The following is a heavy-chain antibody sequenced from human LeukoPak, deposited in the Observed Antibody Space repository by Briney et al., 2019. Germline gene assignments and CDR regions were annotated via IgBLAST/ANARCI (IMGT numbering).Heavy chain of an antibody. CDR3: ARDPTTVVTLPYYFDF. D-gene: IGHD3-22*01. Sequence: SETLSLTCTVSGGSISSYYWSWIRQPPGKGLEWIGYIYYSGSTNYNPSLKSRVTISVDTSKKQSSLKLTSVTAADTAVYYCARDPTTVVTLPYYFDFWGQGTLVTVSS. J-gene: IGHJ4*02. V-gene: IGHV4-59*12. CDR1: GGSISSYY. CDR2: IYYSGST.